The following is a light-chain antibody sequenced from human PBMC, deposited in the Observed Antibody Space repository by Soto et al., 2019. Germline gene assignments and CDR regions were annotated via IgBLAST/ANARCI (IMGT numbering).Light chain of an antibody. Sequence: EIVLTQSPATLSSSPGETATLSCRASQYVGTRLAWYQHKPGQAPRLLIYYTSNRATGIPARFSGSGSGTDFTRTISSLAPEDFAIYYCPQRQSWPRKFGQGTKVEIK. CDR3: PQRQSWPRK. V-gene: IGKV3-11*01. CDR1: QYVGTR. J-gene: IGKJ1*01. CDR2: YTS.